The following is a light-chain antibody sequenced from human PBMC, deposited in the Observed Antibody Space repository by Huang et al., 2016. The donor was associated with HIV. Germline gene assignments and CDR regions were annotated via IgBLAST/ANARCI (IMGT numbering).Light chain of an antibody. CDR3: QKYDSAPRT. CDR1: RGISTF. V-gene: IGKV1-27*01. J-gene: IGKJ1*01. Sequence: IEMTQSPPSLSASIGDRVTLTCRASRGISTFLAWYQQKPGKPPKLRIYAASILHSGVPSRFSGSGSGTDFTLTISSLQPEDVASYYCQKYDSAPRTFGQGTKVELK. CDR2: AAS.